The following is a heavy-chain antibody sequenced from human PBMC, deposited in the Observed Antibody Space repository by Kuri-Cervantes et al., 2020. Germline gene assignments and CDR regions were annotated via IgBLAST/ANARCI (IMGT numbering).Heavy chain of an antibody. CDR1: GFTFSSYG. Sequence: GESLKISCAASGFTFSSYGMHWVRQAPGKGLEWVAVIWYDGSNKYYADSVKGRFTISRDNSKNTLYLQMNSLRAEDTAVYYCARGGHWSGYYRGWFDPWGQGTLVTVSS. CDR2: IWYDGSNK. V-gene: IGHV3-33*01. CDR3: ARGGHWSGYYRGWFDP. J-gene: IGHJ5*02. D-gene: IGHD3-3*01.